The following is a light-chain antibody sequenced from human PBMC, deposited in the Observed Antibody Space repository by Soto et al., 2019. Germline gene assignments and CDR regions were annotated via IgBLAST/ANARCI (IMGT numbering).Light chain of an antibody. CDR2: AAS. V-gene: IGKV1-39*01. J-gene: IGKJ1*01. Sequence: DIQMTQSPSSLSASVGDRVTIACRASQSISSYLNWYQQKPGKAPKLLIYAASSLQSGVPSRFSGSVSGTDFTLTISSLQPDDFATYHCQQYNSYSPWTFGQGTKVDIX. CDR3: QQYNSYSPWT. CDR1: QSISSY.